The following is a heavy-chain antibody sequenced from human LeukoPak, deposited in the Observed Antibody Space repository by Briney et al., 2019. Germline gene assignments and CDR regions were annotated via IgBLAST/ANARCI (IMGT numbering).Heavy chain of an antibody. CDR2: IYYSGST. CDR1: GGSISSYY. V-gene: IGHV4-59*01. J-gene: IGHJ4*02. CDR3: ARVGDILAGYYSRPLDY. D-gene: IGHD3-9*01. Sequence: SETLSLTCTVSGGSISSYYWSWIRQPPGKGLEWIGYIYYSGSTNYNPSLKSRVTISVDTSKNQFSLKLSSVIAADTAVYYCARVGDILAGYYSRPLDYWGQGTLVTVSS.